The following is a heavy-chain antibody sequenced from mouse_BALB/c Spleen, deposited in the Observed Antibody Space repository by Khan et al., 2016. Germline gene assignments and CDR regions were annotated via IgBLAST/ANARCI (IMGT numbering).Heavy chain of an antibody. V-gene: IGHV9-4*02. CDR2: INTHTGVP. CDR3: ARCYGYIYAIDY. CDR1: GYTYTTAG. Sequence: QIQLVQSGPELKKPGETVRISCKASGYTYTTAGIQWVQKMPDKGLKWSGWINTHTGVPKYAECFTGRFAISLDTSASTAYLPITNLKNEDTAMYFCARCYGYIYAIDYWVQGTSVTVSS. D-gene: IGHD2-2*01. J-gene: IGHJ4*01.